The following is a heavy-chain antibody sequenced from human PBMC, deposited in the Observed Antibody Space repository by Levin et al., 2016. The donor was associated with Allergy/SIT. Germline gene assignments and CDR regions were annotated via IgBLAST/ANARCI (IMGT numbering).Heavy chain of an antibody. CDR2: INPSSGDT. V-gene: IGHV1-2*02. D-gene: IGHD2-8*01. J-gene: IGHJ6*02. CDR1: GYTFTDYY. Sequence: ASVKVSCKASGYTFTDYYIHWVRQAPGQGLEWMGWINPSSGDTKYAQKFQGRVTITADESTSTAYMELNTLRSEDTAVYYCARDSEDILLKENQRSSGMDVWGQGTTVTVSS. CDR3: ARDSEDILLKENQRSSGMDV.